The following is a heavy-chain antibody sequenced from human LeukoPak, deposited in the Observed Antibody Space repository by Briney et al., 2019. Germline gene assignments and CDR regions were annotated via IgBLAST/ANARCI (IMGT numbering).Heavy chain of an antibody. CDR3: AKGEVVWSHFDF. D-gene: IGHD2-15*01. V-gene: IGHV3-30*18. Sequence: GRSLRLCCAASGFTFSNYGIHWVRQAPGKGLEWVALISYDGSNKFYADSVKGRFTISRDNSRNTLYLQMNSLRAEDTAVYYCAKGEVVWSHFDFRGQGTLVTVSS. CDR1: GFTFSNYG. J-gene: IGHJ4*02. CDR2: ISYDGSNK.